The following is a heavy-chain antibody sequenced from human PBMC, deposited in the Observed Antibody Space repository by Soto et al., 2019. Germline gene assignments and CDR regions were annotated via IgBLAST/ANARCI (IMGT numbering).Heavy chain of an antibody. V-gene: IGHV3-23*01. Sequence: HPGGSLRLSCAASGFTFSSYAMSWVRQAPGKGLEWVSAISGSGGSTYYADSVKGRFTISRDNSKNTLYLQMNSLRAEDTAVYYCAKDQQLITTQIPESSFDYWGRGTLVTVS. CDR3: AKDQQLITTQIPESSFDY. CDR1: GFTFSSYA. D-gene: IGHD4-4*01. J-gene: IGHJ4*02. CDR2: ISGSGGST.